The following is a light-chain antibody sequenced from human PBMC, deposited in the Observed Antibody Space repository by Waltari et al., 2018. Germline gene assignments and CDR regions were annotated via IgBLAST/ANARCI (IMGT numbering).Light chain of an antibody. Sequence: QSALPQPAYVSGSPGQSITFSCTGSRRHVGGYSLLSWYLQHPGKAPKLMIYAVTKRPSGVSHRFSGSKSGNTASLTISGLQTEDEADYYCCSYAGSTTSSVVFGTGTKVIVL. CDR2: AVT. CDR1: RRHVGGYSL. J-gene: IGLJ1*01. V-gene: IGLV2-23*02. CDR3: CSYAGSTTSSVV.